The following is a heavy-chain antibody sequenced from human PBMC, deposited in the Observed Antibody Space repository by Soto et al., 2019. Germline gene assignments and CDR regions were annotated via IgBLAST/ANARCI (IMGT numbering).Heavy chain of an antibody. V-gene: IGHV3-23*01. CDR3: AKDSRGYCSSTSCYGDY. J-gene: IGHJ4*02. CDR2: ISGSGGST. D-gene: IGHD2-2*01. Sequence: GGSLRLSCAASGFTFSSYAMSWVRQAPGKGLEWVSAISGSGGSTYYADSVKGRFTISRDNSKNTLYLQMNSLRAEDTAVYYCAKDSRGYCSSTSCYGDYWGQGTLVTVSS. CDR1: GFTFSSYA.